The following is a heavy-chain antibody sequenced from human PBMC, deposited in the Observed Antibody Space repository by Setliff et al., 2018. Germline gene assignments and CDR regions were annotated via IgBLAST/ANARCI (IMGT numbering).Heavy chain of an antibody. CDR2: IYYSGST. J-gene: IGHJ5*02. D-gene: IGHD3-3*01. Sequence: ETLSLTCTVSGGSISSSSYYWGWIRQPPGKGLEWIGSIYYSGSTYYNPSLKSRVTISVDTSKNQFSLKLSSVTAADTAVYYCARRETYYNFWSGYFWEHAQFDPWGQGTLVTVSS. CDR1: GGSISSSSYY. V-gene: IGHV4-39*07. CDR3: ARRETYYNFWSGYFWEHAQFDP.